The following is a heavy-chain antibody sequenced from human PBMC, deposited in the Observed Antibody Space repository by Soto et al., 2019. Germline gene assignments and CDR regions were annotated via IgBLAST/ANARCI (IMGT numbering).Heavy chain of an antibody. Sequence: GGSLRLSCAASGFTFSSYAMHWVRQAPGKGLEWVAVISYDGSNKYYADSVKGRFTISRDNSKNTLYLQMNSLRAEDTAVYYCARDYARGPDYYYDSPSHWGQGTLVTVSP. CDR3: ARDYARGPDYYYDSPSH. CDR1: GFTFSSYA. V-gene: IGHV3-30-3*01. CDR2: ISYDGSNK. J-gene: IGHJ4*02. D-gene: IGHD3-22*01.